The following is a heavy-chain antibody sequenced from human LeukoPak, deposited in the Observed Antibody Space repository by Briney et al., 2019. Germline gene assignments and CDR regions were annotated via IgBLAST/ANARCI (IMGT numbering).Heavy chain of an antibody. V-gene: IGHV4-39*01. CDR1: GGSISNSGYY. Sequence: SETLSLTCTVSGGSISNSGYYWGWIRQPPGKGLEWIGSIYYSGSPYYNPSLKSRVTISVDTSKNQFSLKLSSVTAADTAVYYCARRLVATILSAAEWSCDAFDIWGQGTMVTVSS. CDR2: IYYSGSP. J-gene: IGHJ3*02. D-gene: IGHD5-12*01. CDR3: ARRLVATILSAAEWSCDAFDI.